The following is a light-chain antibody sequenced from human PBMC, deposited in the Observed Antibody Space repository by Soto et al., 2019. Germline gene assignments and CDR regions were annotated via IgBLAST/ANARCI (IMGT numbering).Light chain of an antibody. V-gene: IGKV3-20*01. J-gene: IGKJ2*01. CDR1: QSVSSTY. CDR3: QQYGSSPRT. CDR2: GAA. Sequence: EMVLTQSPGTLPLSPGEIATISCRASQSVSSTYLAWYQHKPGQAPRLLIYGAASRATGIPDRFSGSGSGTDFTLTISRLETEDFAVYYCQQYGSSPRTFGQGTKLEIK.